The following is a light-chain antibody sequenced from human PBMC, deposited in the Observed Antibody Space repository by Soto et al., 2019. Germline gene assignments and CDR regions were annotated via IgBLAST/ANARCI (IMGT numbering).Light chain of an antibody. CDR1: QSVSSSY. J-gene: IGKJ3*01. Sequence: EIVLTQSPGTLSLSPGERATLSCRASQSVSSSYLAWYQQKPGQAPRLLIYGASSRATGIPDRFSGSGSGTDFTLPISRLEPEYFAVYYCQQYGSSPHSFTFGPGTKVDIK. CDR3: QQYGSSPHSFT. V-gene: IGKV3-20*01. CDR2: GAS.